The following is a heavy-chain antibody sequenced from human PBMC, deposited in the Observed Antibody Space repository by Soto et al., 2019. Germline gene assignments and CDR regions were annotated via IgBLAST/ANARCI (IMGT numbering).Heavy chain of an antibody. V-gene: IGHV3-21*01. CDR3: TRGGYNEGGFDY. D-gene: IGHD5-12*01. CDR2: LNSHDGLT. CDR1: GFTFNSYD. Sequence: EVQVVESGGGLVKPGGSLRLSCAASGFTFNSYDMNWVRQAPGKGLEWVSSLNSHDGLTHYADSVKGRFAISRDNAKNSLYLQMNSLRVEDTAVYYCTRGGYNEGGFDYWGQGNLVTVSS. J-gene: IGHJ4*02.